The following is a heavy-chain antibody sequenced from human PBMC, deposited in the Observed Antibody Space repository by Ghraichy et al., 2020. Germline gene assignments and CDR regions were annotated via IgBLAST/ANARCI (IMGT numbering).Heavy chain of an antibody. Sequence: AGSLRLSCVASGFSFSSYEMNWVRQAPGKGPEWVAYISGSSGTRFYADSVKGRFTISRDNAKSPLYLQMNSLTLEDTAIYYCARDQGDGYCSTNTCYGVDYWGLGALVTVSS. V-gene: IGHV3-48*03. CDR2: ISGSSGTR. CDR3: ARDQGDGYCSTNTCYGVDY. J-gene: IGHJ4*02. D-gene: IGHD2-2*01. CDR1: GFSFSSYE.